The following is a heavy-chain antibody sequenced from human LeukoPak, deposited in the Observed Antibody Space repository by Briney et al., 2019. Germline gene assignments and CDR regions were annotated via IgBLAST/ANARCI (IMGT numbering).Heavy chain of an antibody. CDR3: TTRGGSFSIFDY. V-gene: IGHV3-21*03. CDR2: ISSSSGFI. CDR1: GFTFSSYY. J-gene: IGHJ4*02. Sequence: GGSLRLSCAASGFTFSSYYMNWVRQVPGKGLEWVSSISSSSGFIYYADSVKGRFTFSRDNAKNSLYLQMNSLKTEDTAVYYCTTRGGSFSIFDYWGQGTLVTVSS. D-gene: IGHD1-26*01.